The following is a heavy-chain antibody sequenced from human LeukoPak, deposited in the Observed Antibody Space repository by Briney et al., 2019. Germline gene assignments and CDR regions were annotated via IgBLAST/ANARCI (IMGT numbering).Heavy chain of an antibody. CDR2: IYTSGST. CDR1: GGSISSYY. V-gene: IGHV4-4*07. D-gene: IGHD4-11*01. Sequence: PSETLSLTCTVSGGSISSYYWSWIRQHAGKGLEWIGRIYTSGSTNYNPSLKSRVTMSVDTSKNQFSLKLSSVTAADTAVYYCARTTVTPDYYYYGMDVWGQGTTVTVSS. CDR3: ARTTVTPDYYYYGMDV. J-gene: IGHJ6*02.